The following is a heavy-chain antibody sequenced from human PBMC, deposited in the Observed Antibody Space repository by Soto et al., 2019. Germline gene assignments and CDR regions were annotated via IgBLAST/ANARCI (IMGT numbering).Heavy chain of an antibody. Sequence: GGSLRLSCAASGFTFSSYWMSWVRQAPGKGLEWVANIKQDGSEKYYVDSVKGRFTISRDNAKSSLYLQMNSLRAEDTAVYYWAREGDNGDFDYWGQGTLVTVSS. CDR1: GFTFSSYW. CDR3: AREGDNGDFDY. CDR2: IKQDGSEK. D-gene: IGHD2-21*02. V-gene: IGHV3-7*01. J-gene: IGHJ4*02.